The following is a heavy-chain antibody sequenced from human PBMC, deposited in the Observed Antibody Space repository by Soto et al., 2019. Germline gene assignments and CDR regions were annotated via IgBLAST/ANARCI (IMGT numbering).Heavy chain of an antibody. Sequence: PGESLKISCKGSGYSFTSYWISWVRQMPGKGLEWMGRTDPSDSYTNYSPSFQGHVTISADKSTSTAYLQWSSLKASDTAMYYCATRTYYDFWSGYPYYYYGMDVWGQGTTVTVSS. V-gene: IGHV5-10-1*01. CDR3: ATRTYYDFWSGYPYYYYGMDV. D-gene: IGHD3-3*01. CDR1: GYSFTSYW. J-gene: IGHJ6*02. CDR2: TDPSDSYT.